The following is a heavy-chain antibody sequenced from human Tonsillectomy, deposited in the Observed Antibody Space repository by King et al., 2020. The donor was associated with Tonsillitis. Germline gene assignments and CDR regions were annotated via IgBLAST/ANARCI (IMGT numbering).Heavy chain of an antibody. D-gene: IGHD6-6*01. CDR2: ISYDGSNE. J-gene: IGHJ6*02. V-gene: IGHV3-30-3*01. CDR1: GFTFSRNA. CDR3: ARDVYSSFYYYYAMDV. Sequence: HVQLVESGGGVVQPGRSLRLSCAASGFTFSRNAMHWVRQAPGKGLEWVAIISYDGSNEYYADSVKGRFTISRDNSKNTLYLQMNSLRTEDTAVYYCARDVYSSFYYYYAMDVWGQGTTVTVSS.